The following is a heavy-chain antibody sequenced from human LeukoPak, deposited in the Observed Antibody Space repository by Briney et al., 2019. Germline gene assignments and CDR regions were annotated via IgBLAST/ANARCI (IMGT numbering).Heavy chain of an antibody. CDR1: GYTFTGYY. Sequence: ASVKVSCKASGYTFTGYYMHWVRQAPGQGLEWMGWINPNSGGTNYAQKFQGRVTMTRDTSISTAYMELSRLRSDDTAVYYCARNSGSYHSDFDIWGQGTMVTVSS. V-gene: IGHV1-2*02. J-gene: IGHJ3*02. CDR3: ARNSGSYHSDFDI. CDR2: INPNSGGT. D-gene: IGHD1-26*01.